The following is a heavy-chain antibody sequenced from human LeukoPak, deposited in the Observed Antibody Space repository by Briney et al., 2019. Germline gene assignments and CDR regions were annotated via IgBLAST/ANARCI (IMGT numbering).Heavy chain of an antibody. J-gene: IGHJ4*02. CDR3: ARSTYFGDY. Sequence: GGSLRLSCSASGFAFSGHAMHWVRQAPGKGLEYVSGISNDGGSTCYADSVKGRFTISRDNSKNMLYLQMNSLRAEDTAVFYCARSTYFGDYWGQGILVTVSS. D-gene: IGHD2/OR15-2a*01. CDR2: ISNDGGST. V-gene: IGHV3-64*04. CDR1: GFAFSGHA.